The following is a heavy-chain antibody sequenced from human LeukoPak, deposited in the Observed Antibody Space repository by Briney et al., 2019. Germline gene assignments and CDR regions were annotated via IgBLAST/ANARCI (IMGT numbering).Heavy chain of an antibody. Sequence: GESLKISCRGSGYSFTCHWIGWVRQMPGKGLEWMAIIYAGDSGTRISPSFQGQVTISADKSFSTAYLQWSSLKASDTAIYYCTRHIAAAGPDYWGQGTLVTVSS. V-gene: IGHV5-51*01. D-gene: IGHD6-13*01. CDR1: GYSFTCHW. CDR3: TRHIAAAGPDY. J-gene: IGHJ4*02. CDR2: IYAGDSGT.